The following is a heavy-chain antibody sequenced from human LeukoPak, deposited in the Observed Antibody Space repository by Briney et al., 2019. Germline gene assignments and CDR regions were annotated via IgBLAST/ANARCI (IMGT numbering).Heavy chain of an antibody. CDR2: ISGSGGST. J-gene: IGHJ4*02. V-gene: IGHV3-23*01. CDR1: GFTFSSYG. Sequence: GGSLRLSCAASGFTFSSYGMHWVRQAPGRGLEWVSAISGSGGSTYYADSVKGRFTISRDNSKNTLYLQMNSLRAEDTAVYYCAKGVTMIVVASDYWGQGTLVTVSS. CDR3: AKGVTMIVVASDY. D-gene: IGHD3-22*01.